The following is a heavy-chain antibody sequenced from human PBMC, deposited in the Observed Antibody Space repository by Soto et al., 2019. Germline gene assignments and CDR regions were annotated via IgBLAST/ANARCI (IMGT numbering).Heavy chain of an antibody. CDR3: ARDVVGKFDP. V-gene: IGHV1-69*13. Sequence: SVKVSCKASGYTFTIYTMNWVRKAPGQRLEWMGGIIPIFGTANYAQKFQGRVTITADESTSTAYMELSSLRSEDTAVYYCARDVVGKFDPWGQGTLVTVPS. CDR1: GYTFTIYT. CDR2: IIPIFGTA. J-gene: IGHJ5*02. D-gene: IGHD3-22*01.